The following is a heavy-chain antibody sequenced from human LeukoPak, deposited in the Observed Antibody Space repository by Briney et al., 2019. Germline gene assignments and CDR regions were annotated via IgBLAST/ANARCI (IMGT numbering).Heavy chain of an antibody. Sequence: PGGSLRLSCAASGFTFSNAWMSWVRQAPGKGLEWVGRIKRKTDGGTTDYAAPAKGRFMISRDDSKYTLYLQMNSLKTEDTAVYYCTTGGLYYDNSGYYSGYWGQGTLVTVSS. CDR2: IKRKTDGGTT. CDR3: TTGGLYYDNSGYYSGY. J-gene: IGHJ4*02. D-gene: IGHD3-22*01. CDR1: GFTFSNAW. V-gene: IGHV3-15*01.